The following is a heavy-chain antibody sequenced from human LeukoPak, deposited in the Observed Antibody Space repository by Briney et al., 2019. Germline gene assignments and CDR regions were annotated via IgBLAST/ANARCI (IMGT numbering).Heavy chain of an antibody. CDR3: ARGNYYDSSGPGGY. Sequence: PGGSLRLSCAASGFTFSSYGMHWVRQAPGKGLEWVAAIWYDGSNKYHADSVKGRFTISRDNSKNTLYLQMNSLRAEDTAVYYCARGNYYDSSGPGGYWGQGTLVIVSS. V-gene: IGHV3-33*01. CDR1: GFTFSSYG. D-gene: IGHD3-22*01. CDR2: IWYDGSNK. J-gene: IGHJ4*02.